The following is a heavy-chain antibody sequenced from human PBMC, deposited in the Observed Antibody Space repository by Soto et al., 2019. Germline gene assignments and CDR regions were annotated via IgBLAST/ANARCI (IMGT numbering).Heavy chain of an antibody. V-gene: IGHV1-8*01. D-gene: IGHD3-3*01. Sequence: QVPLVQSGAEVKKPGASVKVSCKASGYTFTSYDINWVRQAAGQGLEWMGWMNPNSGNTGYAQKFQGRVTMTRNTSISTAYMELSSLRSEDTAVYYCARSLQYYDFWSGGDYWGQRTLVTVSS. J-gene: IGHJ4*02. CDR2: MNPNSGNT. CDR3: ARSLQYYDFWSGGDY. CDR1: GYTFTSYD.